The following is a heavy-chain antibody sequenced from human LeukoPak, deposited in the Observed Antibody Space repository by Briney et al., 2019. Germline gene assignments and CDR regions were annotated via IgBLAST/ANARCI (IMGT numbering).Heavy chain of an antibody. CDR1: GYTFTGYY. V-gene: IGHV1-2*02. CDR2: INPNSGGT. CDR3: ARDSGYSGYDHIRGDY. D-gene: IGHD5-12*01. J-gene: IGHJ4*02. Sequence: ASVKVSCKASGYTFTGYYMHWVRQAPGQGLEWMGWINPNSGGTNYAQKFQGRVTMTRDTSISTAYMELSRLRSDDTAVYYCARDSGYSGYDHIRGDYWGQGTLVTVSS.